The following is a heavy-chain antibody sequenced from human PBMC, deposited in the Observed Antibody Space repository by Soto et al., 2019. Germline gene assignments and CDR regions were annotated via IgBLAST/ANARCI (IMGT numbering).Heavy chain of an antibody. Sequence: GGSLRLSCAVSGYTFTNACMNWARQAPGKGLEWVGRIKSNTDGETADYAAPVKGRFTISRDDSKNTLYLQMNSLKTEDTAIYFCTTYEFWSGSSNYYYMDVWGKGTTVTVSS. J-gene: IGHJ6*03. CDR2: IKSNTDGETA. D-gene: IGHD3-3*01. CDR3: TTYEFWSGSSNYYYMDV. V-gene: IGHV3-15*01. CDR1: GYTFTNAC.